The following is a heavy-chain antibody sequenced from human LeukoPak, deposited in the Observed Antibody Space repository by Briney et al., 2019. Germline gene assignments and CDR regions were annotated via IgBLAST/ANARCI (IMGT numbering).Heavy chain of an antibody. J-gene: IGHJ5*02. CDR2: IYHSGST. Sequence: SETLSLTCTVSGYSISSGYYWGWIRQPPGKGLEWIGSIYHSGSTYYNPSLKSRVTISVDTSKNQFSLKLSSVAAADTAVYYCARVGYNVNWFDPWGQGTPVTVSS. D-gene: IGHD3-10*01. CDR1: GYSISSGYY. CDR3: ARVGYNVNWFDP. V-gene: IGHV4-38-2*02.